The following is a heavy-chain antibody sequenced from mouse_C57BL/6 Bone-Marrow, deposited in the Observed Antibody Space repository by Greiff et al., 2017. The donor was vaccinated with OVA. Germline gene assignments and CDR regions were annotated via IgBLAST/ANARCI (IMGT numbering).Heavy chain of an antibody. CDR3: TREELRHGDY. V-gene: IGHV1-15*01. CDR1: GYTFTDYE. J-gene: IGHJ4*01. CDR2: IDPETGGT. D-gene: IGHD3-2*02. Sequence: QVQLQQSGAELVRPGASVTLSCKASGYTFTDYEMHWVKQTPVHGLEWIGAIDPETGGTAYNQKFKGKAILTADKSSSTAYMELRSLTSEDSAVYYCTREELRHGDYWGQGTSVTASS.